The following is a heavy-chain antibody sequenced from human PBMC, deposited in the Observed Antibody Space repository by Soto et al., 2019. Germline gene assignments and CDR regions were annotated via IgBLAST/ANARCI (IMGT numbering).Heavy chain of an antibody. CDR1: GYTFTSDA. CDR3: ARDKGVTAVIPGGWMVFDI. J-gene: IGHJ3*02. D-gene: IGHD4-17*01. V-gene: IGHV1-3*01. Sequence: SVKVACKAAGYTFTSDAMHWWLQAPAQRLEWMGWINAGNGNTKYSQKFQGRVTITRDTSASTAYMELRRVRSEDTAVDYCARDKGVTAVIPGGWMVFDIWGHGTMVTGSS. CDR2: INAGNGNT.